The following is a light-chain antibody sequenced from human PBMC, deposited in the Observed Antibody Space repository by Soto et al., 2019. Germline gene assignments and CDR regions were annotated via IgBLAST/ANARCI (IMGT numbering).Light chain of an antibody. Sequence: EIVLTQSPGTLSLSPGERATLSCSASQTITPTFLAWYQQKPGQAPRLLIYGASSRATDIPDRFSGSGSGTDFTLTISKLEPEDFAVYYCQQFGAAPTFGGGTKVEIK. CDR3: QQFGAAPT. J-gene: IGKJ4*01. CDR1: QTITPTF. CDR2: GAS. V-gene: IGKV3-20*01.